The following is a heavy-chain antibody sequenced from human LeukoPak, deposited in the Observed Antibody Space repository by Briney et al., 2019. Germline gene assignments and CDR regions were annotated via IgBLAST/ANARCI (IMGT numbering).Heavy chain of an antibody. V-gene: IGHV3-23*01. D-gene: IGHD4-17*01. CDR1: GFTFRNYA. Sequence: GGSLRLSCAASGFTFRNYAMNWVRQAPGKGLEWVSSIAGSSGSTYYADSVKGRYTISRDNSKNTLYLQMNSLRAEDTALYYCAKAAYGDYVNWFDPWGQGTLVTVSS. CDR2: IAGSSGST. J-gene: IGHJ5*02. CDR3: AKAAYGDYVNWFDP.